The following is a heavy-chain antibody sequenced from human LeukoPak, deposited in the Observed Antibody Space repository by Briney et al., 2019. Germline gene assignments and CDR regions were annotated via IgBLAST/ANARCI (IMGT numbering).Heavy chain of an antibody. CDR2: IIPILGIA. D-gene: IGHD3-22*01. CDR3: ARDSIHYYDSSGYPYYFDY. CDR1: GGTFSSYA. V-gene: IGHV1-69*04. Sequence: SVRVSCKASGGTFSSYAISWVRQAPGQGLEWMGRIIPILGIANYAQKFQGRVTITADKSTSTAYMELSSLRSEDTAVYYCARDSIHYYDSSGYPYYFDYWGQGTLVTVSS. J-gene: IGHJ4*02.